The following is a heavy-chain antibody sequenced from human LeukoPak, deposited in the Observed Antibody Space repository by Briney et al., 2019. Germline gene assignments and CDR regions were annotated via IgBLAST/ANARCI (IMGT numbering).Heavy chain of an antibody. J-gene: IGHJ4*02. V-gene: IGHV3-33*01. CDR2: IWYDGSNK. CDR3: ARDRGSYYDY. CDR1: GFTFSSYG. Sequence: PGGSLRLSCAASGFTFSSYGMHWVRQAPGKGLEWVAVIWYDGSNKYYADSVKGRFTISRDNAKNSLYLQMNSLRAEDTAVYYCARDRGSYYDYGGQGTLVTVSS. D-gene: IGHD3-16*01.